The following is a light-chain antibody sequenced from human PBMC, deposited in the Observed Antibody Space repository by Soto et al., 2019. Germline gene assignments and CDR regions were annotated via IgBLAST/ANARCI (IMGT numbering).Light chain of an antibody. J-gene: IGKJ1*01. Sequence: DIQMTQSPSTLSASVGDRVTITCRASQSISSWLAWYQQKPGKAPQLLIYDASSLESGVPSRFSGSGSGTEFTLTISSLQPDDFATSYCQQYNSYSQGTFGQGTKVEIK. CDR3: QQYNSYSQGT. CDR1: QSISSW. CDR2: DAS. V-gene: IGKV1-5*01.